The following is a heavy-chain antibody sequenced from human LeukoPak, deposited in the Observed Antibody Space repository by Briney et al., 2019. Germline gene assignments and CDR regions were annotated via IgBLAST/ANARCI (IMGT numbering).Heavy chain of an antibody. D-gene: IGHD3-16*02. CDR1: GASISNSSHY. J-gene: IGHJ4*02. CDR2: IYYSGST. CDR3: ARVAYDYVWGSYRYPDY. Sequence: PSETLSLTCTVSGASISNSSHYWGWIRQPPGKGLEWIASIYYSGSTYYNPSLRSRVTILVDTSKNQFSLKLSSVTAADTAVYYCARVAYDYVWGSYRYPDYWGQGTLVTVSS. V-gene: IGHV4-39*07.